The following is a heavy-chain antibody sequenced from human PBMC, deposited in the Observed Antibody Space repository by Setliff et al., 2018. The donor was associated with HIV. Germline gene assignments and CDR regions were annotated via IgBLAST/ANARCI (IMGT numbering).Heavy chain of an antibody. CDR1: GGSISNYS. V-gene: IGHV4-59*01. Sequence: SETLSLTCTVSGGSISNYSWGWIRQPPGKGLQYIGFVHDSGSANYNPSLKSRVTISIHTSENRFSLRLNSVTAVDTAVYFCARGDYDSGGYYFDRWGQGARVTVSS. J-gene: IGHJ4*02. CDR2: VHDSGSA. CDR3: ARGDYDSGGYYFDR. D-gene: IGHD3-22*01.